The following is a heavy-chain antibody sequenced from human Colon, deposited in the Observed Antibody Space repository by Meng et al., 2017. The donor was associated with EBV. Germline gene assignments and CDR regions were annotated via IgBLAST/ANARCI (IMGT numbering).Heavy chain of an antibody. CDR3: ARGPYCGGDCYWFDP. D-gene: IGHD2-21*02. V-gene: IGHV4-30-2*01. Sequence: ESDSVLVHPSQSLSLTCAVSGDSISSGDYSWSWIRQPPGQGLEWIGYIYHGGTTYNTSLKSRVTISVDNSKNQFSLRLTSVTAADTAVYYCARGPYCGGDCYWFDPWGQGTLVTVSS. J-gene: IGHJ5*02. CDR1: GDSISSGDYS. CDR2: IYHGGTT.